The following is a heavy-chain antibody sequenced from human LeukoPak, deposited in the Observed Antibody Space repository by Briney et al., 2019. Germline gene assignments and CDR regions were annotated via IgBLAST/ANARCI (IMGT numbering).Heavy chain of an antibody. CDR2: INHSGST. CDR1: GGSFSGYY. Sequence: SETLSLTCAVYGGSFSGYYWSWIRQPPRQGLEWIGEINHSGSTNYNPSLKSRVTISVDTPKNQFSLKLSSVTAADTAVYYCARAPRQWLVRGFDYWGQGTLVTVSS. CDR3: ARAPRQWLVRGFDY. D-gene: IGHD6-19*01. J-gene: IGHJ4*02. V-gene: IGHV4-34*01.